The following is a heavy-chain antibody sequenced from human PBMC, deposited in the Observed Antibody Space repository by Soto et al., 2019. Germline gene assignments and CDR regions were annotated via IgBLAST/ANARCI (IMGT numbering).Heavy chain of an antibody. V-gene: IGHV4-34*02. CDR1: GESFIGYY. CDR2: INHRGSN. CDR3: ARTDIVTTTGFEH. J-gene: IGHJ5*02. D-gene: IGHD5-12*01. Sequence: QVHLQQWGAGLLKPSETLSLTCAVDGESFIGYYWTWIRQPPGKGLEWIGEINHRGSNNYNPSLKSRVTISIDTAKNQFSLKLTSVTAAYTSVYYCARTDIVTTTGFEHWGQGTLVTVSS.